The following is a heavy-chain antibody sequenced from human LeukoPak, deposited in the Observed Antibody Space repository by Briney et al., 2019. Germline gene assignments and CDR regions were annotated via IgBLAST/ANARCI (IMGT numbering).Heavy chain of an antibody. CDR3: AKTPY. J-gene: IGHJ4*02. CDR2: ITNNGDAT. CDR1: GFSFRTCA. V-gene: IGHV3-23*01. Sequence: PGGSLRLSCAASGFSFRTCAMNWVRQAPGKGLEWVSTITNNGDATYHAASVKGRFTISRDNSKNTLYLQMNSLRAEDAAIYYCAKTPYWGQGTLVTVSS.